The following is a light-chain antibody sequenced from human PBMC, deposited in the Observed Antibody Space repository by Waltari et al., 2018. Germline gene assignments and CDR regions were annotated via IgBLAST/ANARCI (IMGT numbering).Light chain of an antibody. V-gene: IGKV3-15*01. CDR2: VAS. J-gene: IGKJ4*01. CDR3: QQYNNWPPLT. Sequence: EIVMTQSPATLSVSPGERATLSCRASQSVSSNLAWYQQKPGQAPRLLIYVASTRATGIPARFSGSRSGTEYTLTISSLQSEDFAIYYCQQYNNWPPLTFGGGTKVEIK. CDR1: QSVSSN.